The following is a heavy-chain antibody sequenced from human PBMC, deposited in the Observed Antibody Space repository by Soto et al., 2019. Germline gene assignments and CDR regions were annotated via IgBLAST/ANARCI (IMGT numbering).Heavy chain of an antibody. CDR2: INHSGST. V-gene: IGHV4-34*01. CDR1: GGSFSGYY. CDR3: ARGRLIVVVVAATLGWFDP. J-gene: IGHJ5*02. D-gene: IGHD2-15*01. Sequence: QVQLQQWGAGLLKPSETLSLTCAVYGGSFSGYYWSWIRQPPGKGLEWIGEINHSGSTNYNPSLKSRVTISVDPSKNQFSLKLSSVTAADTAVYYCARGRLIVVVVAATLGWFDPWGQGTLVTVSS.